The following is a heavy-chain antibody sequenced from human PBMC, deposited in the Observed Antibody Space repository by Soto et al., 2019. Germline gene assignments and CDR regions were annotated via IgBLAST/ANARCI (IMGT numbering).Heavy chain of an antibody. D-gene: IGHD6-13*01. J-gene: IGHJ6*02. Sequence: GGSLRLSCAASGFTFSSYAMHWVRQAPGKGLEWVAVISYDGSNKYYADSVKGRFTISRDNSKNTLYLQMNSLRAEDTAVYYCARDPRTAAAGYYYYGMDVWGQGTTVTVSS. CDR1: GFTFSSYA. CDR2: ISYDGSNK. CDR3: ARDPRTAAAGYYYYGMDV. V-gene: IGHV3-30-3*01.